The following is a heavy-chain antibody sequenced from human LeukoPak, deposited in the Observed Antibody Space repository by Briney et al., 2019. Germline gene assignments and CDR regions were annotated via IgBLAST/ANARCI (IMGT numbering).Heavy chain of an antibody. J-gene: IGHJ3*02. Sequence: GGSLRLSCAASGFTFSDYYMNWIRQAPGKGLEWVSYISSSSSYTNYADSVKGRFTISRDNAKNSLYLQMNSLRPEDTAVYYCAKDLSPLVWFVSGSDAFDIWGQGTMVTVSS. CDR1: GFTFSDYY. V-gene: IGHV3-11*06. D-gene: IGHD3-10*01. CDR3: AKDLSPLVWFVSGSDAFDI. CDR2: ISSSSSYT.